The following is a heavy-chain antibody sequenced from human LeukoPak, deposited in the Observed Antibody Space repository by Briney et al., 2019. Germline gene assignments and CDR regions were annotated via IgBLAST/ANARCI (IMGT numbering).Heavy chain of an antibody. V-gene: IGHV1-69*13. CDR3: ARNLAQLGVGWFDP. J-gene: IGHJ5*02. D-gene: IGHD1-1*01. CDR1: GGTFSSYA. Sequence: SVKVSCKASGGTFSSYAISWVRQAPGQGLEWMGGIIPIFGTANYAQKFQGRVTITADESTSTAYMELSSLRSEDTAVYYCARNLAQLGVGWFDPWGQGTLVTVST. CDR2: IIPIFGTA.